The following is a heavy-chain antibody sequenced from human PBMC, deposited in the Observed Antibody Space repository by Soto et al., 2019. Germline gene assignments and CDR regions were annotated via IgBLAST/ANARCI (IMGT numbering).Heavy chain of an antibody. CDR3: ERDTNSLDL. CDR1: SYSISSGFF. Sequence: SETLSLTCVVSSYSISSGFFWAWIRQPPGKGLEWVGSIYHTGDTHYNPSLRSQVSMSVDTSKNHFSLSLTYLTAADTAVYFCERDTNSLDLGGQGILVTVSS. J-gene: IGHJ5*02. V-gene: IGHV4-38-2*02. D-gene: IGHD2-8*01. CDR2: IYHTGDT.